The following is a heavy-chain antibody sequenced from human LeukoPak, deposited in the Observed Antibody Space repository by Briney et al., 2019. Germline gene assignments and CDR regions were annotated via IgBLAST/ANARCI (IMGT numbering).Heavy chain of an antibody. CDR1: GFTFSSYA. J-gene: IGHJ4*02. V-gene: IGHV3-23*01. Sequence: SGGSLRLSCAASGFTFSSYAMSWVRQAPGKGLEWVSAISASGGSTFYADSVKGRFTISRDISKNTLYLHLNSLRVEDTAVYYCAKSGLNRFDYWGQGTPVTVSS. CDR3: AKSGLNRFDY. CDR2: ISASGGST. D-gene: IGHD2-15*01.